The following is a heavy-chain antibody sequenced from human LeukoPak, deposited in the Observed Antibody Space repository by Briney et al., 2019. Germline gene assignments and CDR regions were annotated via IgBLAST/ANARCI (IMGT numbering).Heavy chain of an antibody. J-gene: IGHJ4*02. CDR3: ARDPPAPAWLNYYDSSGSPLPDPY. Sequence: PSGTLSLTCTVSGGSISSSSYYWGWIRQPPGKGLEWIGSIYYSGSTYYNPSLKSLVTISVDTSKNQFSLKLSSVTAADTAVYYCARDPPAPAWLNYYDSSGSPLPDPYWGQGTLVTVSS. CDR2: IYYSGST. V-gene: IGHV4-39*07. CDR1: GGSISSSSYY. D-gene: IGHD3-22*01.